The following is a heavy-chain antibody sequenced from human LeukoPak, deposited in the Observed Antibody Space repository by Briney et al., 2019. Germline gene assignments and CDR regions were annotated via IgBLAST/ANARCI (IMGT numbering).Heavy chain of an antibody. J-gene: IGHJ4*02. Sequence: GGSLRLSCAASGFTFSSYAMSWVRQAPGKGLEWVSXXXXXXGSTYYADSVKGRFTISRDNSKNTLYLQMNSLRAEDTAVYYCAKGSTWIQLWFRGYYFDYWGQGTLVTVSS. D-gene: IGHD5-18*01. CDR1: GFTFSSYA. V-gene: IGHV3-23*01. CDR2: XXXXXGST. CDR3: AKGSTWIQLWFRGYYFDY.